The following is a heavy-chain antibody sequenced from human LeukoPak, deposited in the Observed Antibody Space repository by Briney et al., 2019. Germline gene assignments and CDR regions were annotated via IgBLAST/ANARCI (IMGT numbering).Heavy chain of an antibody. D-gene: IGHD6-19*01. CDR3: ARAVAGTDY. CDR2: INPNSGGT. J-gene: IGHJ4*02. V-gene: IGHV1-2*02. Sequence: ASVKVSCKASGYTFTGYYMHWVRQAPGQGLEWRGWINPNSGGTNYAQKFQGRVTMTRDTSISTVYMELSRLRPDDTAVYYCARAVAGTDYWGQGTLVTVSS. CDR1: GYTFTGYY.